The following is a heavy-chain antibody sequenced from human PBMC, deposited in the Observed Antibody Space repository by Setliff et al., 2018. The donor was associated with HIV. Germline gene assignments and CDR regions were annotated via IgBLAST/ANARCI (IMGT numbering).Heavy chain of an antibody. CDR2: ISDSGTT. J-gene: IGHJ5*02. CDR1: GGSVSGHY. V-gene: IGHV4-34*01. Sequence: PSETLSLTCAVYGGSVSGHYWGWFRQPPGKGLEWIAWISDSGTTNYNPSLKSRVTLSVDTSKNQFSLNLTSVTAADTAVYYCASRIYYYDSNNFLREEGFDPWGQGTLVTVSS. CDR3: ASRIYYYDSNNFLREEGFDP. D-gene: IGHD3-22*01.